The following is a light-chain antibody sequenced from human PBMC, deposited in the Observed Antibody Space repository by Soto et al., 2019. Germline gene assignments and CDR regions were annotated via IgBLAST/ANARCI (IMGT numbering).Light chain of an antibody. CDR2: RAS. CDR3: QQYNNWPPYT. V-gene: IGKV3-15*01. CDR1: QTIANN. J-gene: IGKJ2*01. Sequence: ETVMTQSPATLSVSPGERATLSCRPSQTIANNLAWYQQRPGQAPRLLIYRASTRATGIPARFSGSGSGTEFTLTISRLQSEDFAIYACQQYNNWPPYTFGQGTKLEIK.